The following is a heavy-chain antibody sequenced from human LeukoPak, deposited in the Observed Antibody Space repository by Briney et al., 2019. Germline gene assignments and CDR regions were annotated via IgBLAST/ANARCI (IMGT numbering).Heavy chain of an antibody. J-gene: IGHJ4*01. CDR2: IYYSGST. D-gene: IGHD4-11*01. Sequence: SETLSLTCTVSGGSISNGDHYWSWIRQPPGKGLEWIGYIYYSGSTNYNPSLKSRVTISVDTSKNQFSLKLSSVTAADTAVYYGARAYSNYGTANHYWGHGTLVTGSS. CDR3: ARAYSNYGTANHY. CDR1: GGSISNGDHY. V-gene: IGHV4-61*08.